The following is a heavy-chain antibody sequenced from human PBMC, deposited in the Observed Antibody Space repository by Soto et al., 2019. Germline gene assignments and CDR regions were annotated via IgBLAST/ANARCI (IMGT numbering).Heavy chain of an antibody. CDR1: GFKSDSYF. V-gene: IGHV3-30*03. J-gene: IGHJ4*02. CDR2: ISSDGSFE. Sequence: HPGGSLRLSCVISGFKSDSYFIHLVRQTPGKGLQCVSAISSDGSFEHYIDSLKGRVTFSRDNSKNKLYLQMNSLRTEDTALYYCVTDVVLAAETECWGQGTLVTVSS. CDR3: VTDVVLAAETEC. D-gene: IGHD2-21*02.